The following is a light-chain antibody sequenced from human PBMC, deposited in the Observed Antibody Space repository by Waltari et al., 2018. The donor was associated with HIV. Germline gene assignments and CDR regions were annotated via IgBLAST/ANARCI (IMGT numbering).Light chain of an antibody. V-gene: IGKV3-15*01. CDR3: QQYNNWPYT. CDR2: SAS. Sequence: EILMTQSPDTLSVSPGETATLSCRASQGVNIKLAWYQQKPGQAPRLLIYSASTRATGIPARFSGSGSGTEFTLTITSLQSEDFTIYCCQQYNNWPYTFGQGTKLEI. J-gene: IGKJ2*01. CDR1: QGVNIK.